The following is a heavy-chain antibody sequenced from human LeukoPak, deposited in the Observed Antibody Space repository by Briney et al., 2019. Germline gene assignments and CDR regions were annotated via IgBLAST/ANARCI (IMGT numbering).Heavy chain of an antibody. CDR1: GFTFSDYA. CDR3: TRVRYSFDY. V-gene: IGHV3-49*04. CDR2: IRSKAYGGTT. Sequence: PGGSLRLSCTASGFTFSDYAMSWGRQAPGKGLEWVGFIRSKAYGGTTEYAASVKGRFTISRDDSKSIAYLQMNSLKTEDTAVYYCTRVRYSFDYWGQGTLVTVSS. J-gene: IGHJ4*02.